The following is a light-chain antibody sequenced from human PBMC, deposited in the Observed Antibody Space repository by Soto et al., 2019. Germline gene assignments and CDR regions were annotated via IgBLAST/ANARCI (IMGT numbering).Light chain of an antibody. CDR2: DTS. Sequence: EIVMSQSPATLSVSPGETATLSCRASQSLSSNLAWYQQKPGQAPRLLISDTSTRATGIPTRFSGSGSGTEFTLTISSLQSEDVAVYYCQQYYKWPTTFGPGTKVDI. CDR1: QSLSSN. CDR3: QQYYKWPTT. J-gene: IGKJ3*01. V-gene: IGKV3-15*01.